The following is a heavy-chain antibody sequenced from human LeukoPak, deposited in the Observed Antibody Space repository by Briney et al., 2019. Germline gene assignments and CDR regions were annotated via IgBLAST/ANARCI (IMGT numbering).Heavy chain of an antibody. CDR2: ISYDGSNK. V-gene: IGHV3-30*01. J-gene: IGHJ6*02. Sequence: GGSLRLSCAASGFTFSSYAMHWVRQAPGKGLEWVAVISYDGSNKFYADSVKGRFTISRDNSRNTLYLQMNSLRAEDTAVYYCATYINWVAGDVWGQGTTVTVSS. D-gene: IGHD1-1*01. CDR1: GFTFSSYA. CDR3: ATYINWVAGDV.